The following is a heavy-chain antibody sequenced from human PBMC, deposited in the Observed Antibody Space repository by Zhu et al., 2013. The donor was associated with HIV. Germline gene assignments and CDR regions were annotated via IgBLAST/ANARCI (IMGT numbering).Heavy chain of an antibody. CDR1: GGTFRDYA. CDR3: ATLPPQVRPLPSYSFYYMDV. V-gene: IGHV1-69*12. D-gene: IGHD1-1*01. Sequence: QVQLVQSGAEVKKPGSSVKVSCKASGGTFRDYAFSWVRQAPGQGLEWMGWIIPIFGVANYAQNFQGRVTMTADESTSTAYMELSSLTSQDTAIYYCATLPPQVRPLPSYSFYYMDVVGTKGPRSLSP. J-gene: IGHJ6*03. CDR2: IIPIFGVA.